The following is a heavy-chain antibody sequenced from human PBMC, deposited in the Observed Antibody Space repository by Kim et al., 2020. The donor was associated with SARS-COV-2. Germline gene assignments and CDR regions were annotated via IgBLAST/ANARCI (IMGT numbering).Heavy chain of an antibody. V-gene: IGHV3-74*01. CDR3: ARDPSRDSSGAFDI. J-gene: IGHJ3*02. Sequence: ADSVKGRFTISRDNAKNTLYLQMNSLRAEDTAVYYCARDPSRDSSGAFDIWGQGTMVTVSS. D-gene: IGHD3-22*01.